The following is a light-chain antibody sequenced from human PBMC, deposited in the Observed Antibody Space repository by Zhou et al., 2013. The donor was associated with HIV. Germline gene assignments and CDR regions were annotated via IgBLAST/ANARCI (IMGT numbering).Light chain of an antibody. V-gene: IGKV1-27*01. CDR3: QKYNSAPWT. Sequence: DIQMTQSPSSLSASEGDRVTITCRASQGISNFLAWYQQKPGKVPKLLIYATSTLQSGVPSRFSGSGSGTDFTLTITSLQPEDVATYYCQKYNSAPWTFGQGTKVAIK. J-gene: IGKJ1*01. CDR2: ATS. CDR1: QGISNF.